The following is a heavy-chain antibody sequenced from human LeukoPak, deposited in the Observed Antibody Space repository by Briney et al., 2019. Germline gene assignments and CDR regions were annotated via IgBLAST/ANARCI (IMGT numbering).Heavy chain of an antibody. V-gene: IGHV4-34*01. CDR3: ARGSADIVVVPAAIRGSFDY. CDR1: GGSFSGYY. Sequence: SETLSLTCAVYGGSFSGYYWSWIRQPPGKGLEWIGEINHSGSTNYNPSLKSRVTISVDTSKNQFSLKLSSVTAADTAVYYCARGSADIVVVPAAIRGSFDYWGQGTLVTVSP. CDR2: INHSGST. D-gene: IGHD2-2*02. J-gene: IGHJ4*02.